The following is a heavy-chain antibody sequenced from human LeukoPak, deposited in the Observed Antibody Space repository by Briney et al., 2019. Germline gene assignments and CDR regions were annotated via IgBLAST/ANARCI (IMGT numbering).Heavy chain of an antibody. CDR1: GYTLTELS. CDR2: FDPEDGET. J-gene: IGHJ4*02. Sequence: GASVTVSCKVSGYTLTELSMHWVRQAPGKGLEWMGGFDPEDGETIYAQKFQGRVAMTEDTSTDTAYMELSSLRSEDTAVYYCATGPHFKMSYWGQGTLVTVSS. D-gene: IGHD5-24*01. CDR3: ATGPHFKMSY. V-gene: IGHV1-24*01.